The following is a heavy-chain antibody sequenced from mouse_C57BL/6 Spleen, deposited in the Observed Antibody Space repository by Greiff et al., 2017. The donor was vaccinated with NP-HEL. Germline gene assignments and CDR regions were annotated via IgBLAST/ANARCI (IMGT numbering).Heavy chain of an antibody. CDR1: GYAFSSSW. CDR2: IYPGDGDT. J-gene: IGHJ4*01. V-gene: IGHV1-82*01. CDR3: AREAKDYYYAMDY. Sequence: VKLQESGPELVKPGASVKISCKASGYAFSSSWMNWVKQRPGKGLEWIGRIYPGDGDTNYNGKFKGKATLTADESSSTAYMQLSSLTSEDSAVYFCAREAKDYYYAMDYWGQGTSVTVSS.